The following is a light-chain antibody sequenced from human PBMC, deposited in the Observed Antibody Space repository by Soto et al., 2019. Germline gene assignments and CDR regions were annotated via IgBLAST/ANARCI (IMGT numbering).Light chain of an antibody. CDR3: VAWDKSLSAGV. Sequence: QSVLTQPPSLSATPGQKVTISCSGSNSNIGNKFVSWYQQLPGTGPKLLIYDNNKRPSGIPDRFSGSQSGTSATLGITGLQNGDEADYYCVAWDKSLSAGVFGGGTKLPVL. J-gene: IGLJ2*01. V-gene: IGLV1-51*01. CDR1: NSNIGNKF. CDR2: DNN.